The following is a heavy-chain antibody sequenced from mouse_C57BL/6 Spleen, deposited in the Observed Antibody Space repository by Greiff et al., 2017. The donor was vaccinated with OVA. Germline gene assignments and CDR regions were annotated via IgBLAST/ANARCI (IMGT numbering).Heavy chain of an antibody. Sequence: VKLMESGPELVKPGASVKLSCKASGYTFTSYDITWVKQRPGQGLEWIGWIYPRGGSTNYNEKFKGKATLTVDTCSSTAYMERHSLKTEDSAVYFCARDGNYDYWGKGTTLTVS. CDR2: IYPRGGST. J-gene: IGHJ2*01. CDR3: ARDGNYDY. D-gene: IGHD2-1*01. V-gene: IGHV1-85*01. CDR1: GYTFTSYD.